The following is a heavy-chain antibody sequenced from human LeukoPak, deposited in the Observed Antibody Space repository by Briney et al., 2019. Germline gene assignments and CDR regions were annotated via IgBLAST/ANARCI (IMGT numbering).Heavy chain of an antibody. Sequence: PGRSLRLSRAASGFTFSSYGMHWVRQAPGKGLEWVAVIWYDGSNKYYADSVKGRFTISRDNSKNTLYLQMNSLRAEDTAVYYCARGPYDSSGSYFDYWGQGTLVTVSS. D-gene: IGHD3-22*01. CDR3: ARGPYDSSGSYFDY. CDR2: IWYDGSNK. CDR1: GFTFSSYG. J-gene: IGHJ4*02. V-gene: IGHV3-33*01.